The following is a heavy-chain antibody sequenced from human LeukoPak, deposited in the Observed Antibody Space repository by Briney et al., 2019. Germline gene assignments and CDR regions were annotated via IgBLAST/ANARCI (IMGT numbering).Heavy chain of an antibody. CDR1: GGTFISYA. J-gene: IGHJ6*03. Sequence: SLKVSCKASGGTFISYAISCVRQAPGQGLEWMGRIIPIFGAANSEQKFKGRGPITTAESTSTASMELRSLRPEDTAVYYCAGINPYYSYMDVWGKGTPVTVSS. V-gene: IGHV1-69*05. CDR2: IIPIFGAA. CDR3: AGINPYYSYMDV.